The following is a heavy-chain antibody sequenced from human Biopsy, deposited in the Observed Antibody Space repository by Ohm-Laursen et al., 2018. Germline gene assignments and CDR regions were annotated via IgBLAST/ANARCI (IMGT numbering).Heavy chain of an antibody. CDR1: GDSFTSYA. CDR2: ISAYNGNT. J-gene: IGHJ4*02. Sequence: ASVKVSCKVSGDSFTSYAIGWVRQAPGQGLEWMGWISAYNGNTNYAQKLQGRVTMTTDTSTSTAYMELRSLRSDDTAVYYCARCSTPYYDFWSGYQPTYYFDYWGQGTLVTVSS. D-gene: IGHD3-3*01. V-gene: IGHV1-18*01. CDR3: ARCSTPYYDFWSGYQPTYYFDY.